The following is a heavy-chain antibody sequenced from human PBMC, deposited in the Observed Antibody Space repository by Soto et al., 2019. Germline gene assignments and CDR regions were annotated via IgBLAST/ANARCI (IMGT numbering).Heavy chain of an antibody. CDR3: ARHVGKGQYYYYYYGMDV. J-gene: IGHJ6*02. V-gene: IGHV5-10-1*01. CDR1: GYSFTSYW. Sequence: PGESLKISCQGSGYSFTSYWISWVRQMPGKGLEWMGRIDPSDSYTNYSPSFQGHVTISADKSISTAYLQWSSLKASDTAMYYCARHVGKGQYYYYYYGMDVWGQGTTVTVSS. CDR2: IDPSDSYT.